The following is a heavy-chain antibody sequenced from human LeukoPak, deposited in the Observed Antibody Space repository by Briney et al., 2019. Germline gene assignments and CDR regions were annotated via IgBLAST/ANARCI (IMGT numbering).Heavy chain of an antibody. J-gene: IGHJ4*02. D-gene: IGHD3-10*01. CDR3: ARDQGDYYGSGSYSEGSY. CDR1: GFTFSNFA. V-gene: IGHV3-30*04. Sequence: GRSLRLSCAASGFTFSNFAMHWVRQAPGKGLEWVAVISYDGSIKYYADSVKGRFTISRDNAKNSLYLQMNGLRDEDTAVYYCARDQGDYYGSGSYSEGSYWGQGTLVTVSS. CDR2: ISYDGSIK.